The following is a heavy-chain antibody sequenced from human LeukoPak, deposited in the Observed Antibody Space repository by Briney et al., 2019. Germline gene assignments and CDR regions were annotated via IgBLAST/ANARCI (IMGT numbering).Heavy chain of an antibody. Sequence: PGGSLRLSCAASGFTFSSYSMNWVRQAPGKGLEWVSYISSSGTTIYYADSVKGRFTISRDNARNSLYLQMNTLRVEDTALYYCARGRRSSSIWYLDYWGQGTLVTVSS. J-gene: IGHJ4*02. D-gene: IGHD6-13*01. CDR3: ARGRRSSSIWYLDY. CDR2: ISSSGTTI. CDR1: GFTFSSYS. V-gene: IGHV3-48*04.